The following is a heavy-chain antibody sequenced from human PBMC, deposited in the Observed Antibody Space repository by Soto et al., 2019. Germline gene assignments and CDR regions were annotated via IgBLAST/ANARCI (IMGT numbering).Heavy chain of an antibody. J-gene: IGHJ5*02. CDR1: GGSISSGGYY. V-gene: IGHV4-31*03. Sequence: QVQLQESGPGLVKPSQTLSLTCTVSGGSISSGGYYWSWIRQHPGKGLEWIGYVYYSRSTYYNPSLKSRVTISVDTSKNQFSLKLSSVTAADTAVYYCATSWGRYSYNWFDPWGQGTLVTVSS. CDR2: VYYSRST. CDR3: ATSWGRYSYNWFDP. D-gene: IGHD5-18*01.